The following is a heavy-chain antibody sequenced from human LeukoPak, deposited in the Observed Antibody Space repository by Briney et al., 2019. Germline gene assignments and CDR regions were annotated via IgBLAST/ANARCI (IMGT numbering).Heavy chain of an antibody. V-gene: IGHV4-61*02. J-gene: IGHJ4*02. D-gene: IGHD3-22*01. CDR2: IYTSGST. CDR3: ARGGRDYYDSSGYSDY. CDR1: GGSISSGSYY. Sequence: PSQTLSLTCTVSGGSISSGSYYWGWIRQPAGKGLEWIGRIYTSGSTNYNPSLKSRVTISVDTSKNQFSLKLSSVTAADTAVYYCARGGRDYYDSSGYSDYWGQGTLVTVSS.